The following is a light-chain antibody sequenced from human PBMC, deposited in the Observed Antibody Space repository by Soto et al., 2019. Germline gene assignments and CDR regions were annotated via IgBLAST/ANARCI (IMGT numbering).Light chain of an antibody. CDR2: DVS. J-gene: IGLJ2*01. Sequence: QSALTQPPSASGSPGQSVTISCTGTPSDVGGYNSVSWYQQHPGKAPKLMIYDVSKRPSGVPDRFSGSKSGNTASLTVSGLQAEDEANYFCRSYAGSNVLFGGGTKLTVL. CDR3: RSYAGSNVL. V-gene: IGLV2-8*01. CDR1: PSDVGGYNS.